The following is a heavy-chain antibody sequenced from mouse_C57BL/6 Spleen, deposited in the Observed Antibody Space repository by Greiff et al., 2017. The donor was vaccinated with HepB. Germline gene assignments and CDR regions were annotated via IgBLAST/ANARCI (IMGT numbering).Heavy chain of an antibody. V-gene: IGHV1-85*01. CDR2: IYPRDGST. D-gene: IGHD1-1*01. CDR1: GYTFTSYD. J-gene: IGHJ4*01. CDR3: ARRENYGSSPYYYAMDY. Sequence: QVQLKESGPELVKPGASVKLSCKASGYTFTSYDINWVKQRPGQGLEWIGWIYPRDGSTKYNEKFKGKATLTVDTSSSTAYMELHSLTSEDSAVYFCARRENYGSSPYYYAMDYWGQGTSVTVSS.